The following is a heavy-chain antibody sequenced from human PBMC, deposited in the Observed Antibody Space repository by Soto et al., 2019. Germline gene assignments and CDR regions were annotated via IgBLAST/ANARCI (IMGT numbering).Heavy chain of an antibody. CDR1: GFTFNSYA. CDR3: APKGV. V-gene: IGHV3-23*01. Sequence: GASLRLSCAASGFTFNSYAMSWVRQAPGKGLEWVSAISGSDNSTYYADSVKGRFTISRDNSKNTLYLQMSGLRADDTAVYYCAPKGVWGQGTTVNVSS. CDR2: ISGSDNST. J-gene: IGHJ6*02.